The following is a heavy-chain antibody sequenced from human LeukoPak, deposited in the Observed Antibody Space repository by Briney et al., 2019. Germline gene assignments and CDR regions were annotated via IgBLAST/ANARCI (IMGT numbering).Heavy chain of an antibody. D-gene: IGHD3-22*01. CDR3: ARVRGRPYYYDSSGYRYFDY. Sequence: PSETLSLTCAVYGGSFSGYYWSWIRQPPGKGLEWIGEINHSGSTNYNPSLKSRVTISVDTSKNQFSLKLSSVTAADTAVYYCARVRGRPYYYDSSGYRYFDYWGQGTLVTVSS. CDR2: INHSGST. CDR1: GGSFSGYY. V-gene: IGHV4-34*01. J-gene: IGHJ4*02.